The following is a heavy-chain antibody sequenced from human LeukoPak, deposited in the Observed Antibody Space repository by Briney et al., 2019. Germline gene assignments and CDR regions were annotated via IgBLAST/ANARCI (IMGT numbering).Heavy chain of an antibody. CDR2: INGDGSST. CDR1: GFTFTSSW. D-gene: IGHD5-24*01. Sequence: PGGSLRLSCAASGFTFTSSWMHWVRQAPGKGLVWVSRINGDGSSTSYADSVKGRFTISRDSAKNTVYLQMNSLRAEDTAVYYCAKMDVGWGQGTLVTVSS. CDR3: AKMDVG. J-gene: IGHJ4*02. V-gene: IGHV3-74*01.